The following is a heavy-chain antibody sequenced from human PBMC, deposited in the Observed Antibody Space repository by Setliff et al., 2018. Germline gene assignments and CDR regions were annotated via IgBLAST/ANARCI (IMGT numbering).Heavy chain of an antibody. CDR3: ARESRYYYDNLGTLDY. J-gene: IGHJ4*02. Sequence: SETLSLTCTVTGGSISSGDYYWSWIHQPPGKGLGWIGYIYSSGSTYYNPSLKSRVSISVDTSKNQFSLKLSSVTAADTAVYYCARESRYYYDNLGTLDYWGQGTLVTVSS. CDR1: GGSISSGDYY. CDR2: IYSSGST. V-gene: IGHV4-30-4*08. D-gene: IGHD3-22*01.